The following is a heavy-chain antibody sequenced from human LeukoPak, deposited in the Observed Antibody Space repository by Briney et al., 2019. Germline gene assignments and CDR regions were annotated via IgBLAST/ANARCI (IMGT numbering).Heavy chain of an antibody. V-gene: IGHV1-18*04. CDR2: ISAYNGNT. Sequence: ASVKLSCTASGYTFTSYGISWVRQAPGQGLEWMGWISAYNGNTNYAQKLQGRVTMTTDTSTSTAYMELRSLRSDDTAVYYCARDGDSPNVNAFDIWGQGTMVTVSS. CDR1: GYTFTSYG. CDR3: ARDGDSPNVNAFDI. D-gene: IGHD5-18*01. J-gene: IGHJ3*02.